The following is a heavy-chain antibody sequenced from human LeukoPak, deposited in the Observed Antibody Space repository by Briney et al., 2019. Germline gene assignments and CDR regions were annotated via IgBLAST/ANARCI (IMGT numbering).Heavy chain of an antibody. CDR2: IYKSGST. CDR1: GFTVTKTY. D-gene: IGHD6-13*01. Sequence: GGSLRLSCAVSGFTVTKTYMSWVRQAPGRGLEWVSIIYKSGSTYYADSVKGRFTISRDSANNTLFLQMNSLRGDDTAIYYCARESGGTAWYQEDWGQGTLVTVSS. CDR3: ARESGGTAWYQED. V-gene: IGHV3-53*01. J-gene: IGHJ4*02.